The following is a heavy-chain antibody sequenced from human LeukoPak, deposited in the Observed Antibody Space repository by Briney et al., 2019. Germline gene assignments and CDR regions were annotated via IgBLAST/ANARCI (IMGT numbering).Heavy chain of an antibody. D-gene: IGHD3-22*01. V-gene: IGHV4-34*01. J-gene: IGHJ4*02. Sequence: SETLSLTCAVYGGSFSGYYWSWIRQPPGKGLEWIGEINHSGSTNYNPSLKSRVTISVDTSKNQFSLKLSSVTAADTAVYYCARVPITMIVVVDYWGQGTLVTVSS. CDR2: INHSGST. CDR3: ARVPITMIVVVDY. CDR1: GGSFSGYY.